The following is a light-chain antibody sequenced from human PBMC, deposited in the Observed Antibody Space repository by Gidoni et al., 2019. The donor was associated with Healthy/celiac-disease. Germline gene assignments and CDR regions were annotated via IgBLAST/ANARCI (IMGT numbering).Light chain of an antibody. J-gene: IGKJ1*01. CDR1: QSVSSN. CDR3: QQYNNWPRT. Sequence: IVMTQSPATLSVSPGERATLSCRASQSVSSNLAWYHQKPGQAPRLLIYGASTRATGIPARFSGSGSGTEFTLTISSLQSEDFAVYYCQQYNNWPRTFGQGTKVKIK. V-gene: IGKV3-15*01. CDR2: GAS.